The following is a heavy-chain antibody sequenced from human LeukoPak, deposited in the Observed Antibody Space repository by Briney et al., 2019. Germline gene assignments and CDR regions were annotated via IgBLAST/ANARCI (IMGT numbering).Heavy chain of an antibody. J-gene: IGHJ4*02. CDR1: GGTFSSYA. CDR3: ARAPATYYDILTGYPFDY. D-gene: IGHD3-9*01. CDR2: IIPIFGTA. Sequence: SVKVSCKASGGTFSSYAISWVRQAPGQGLEWMGGIIPIFGTANYAQKFQGRVTITTDESTSTAYMELSSLRSEDTAVYYCARAPATYYDILTGYPFDYWGQGTLVTVSS. V-gene: IGHV1-69*05.